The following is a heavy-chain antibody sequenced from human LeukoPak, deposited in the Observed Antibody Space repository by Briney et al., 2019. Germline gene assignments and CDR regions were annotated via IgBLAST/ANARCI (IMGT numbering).Heavy chain of an antibody. CDR1: GFTFSDYS. CDR2: ISGSGSYI. D-gene: IGHD3-22*01. V-gene: IGHV3-21*01. Sequence: GGSLRLSCAASGFTFSDYSMNWVRQTPRKGLEWVSCISGSGSYIYYADSVKGRFTISRDNAKNSLYLQMNSLRAEDTAVYYCARDLNDSSGYYYYWGQGTLVTVSS. J-gene: IGHJ4*02. CDR3: ARDLNDSSGYYYY.